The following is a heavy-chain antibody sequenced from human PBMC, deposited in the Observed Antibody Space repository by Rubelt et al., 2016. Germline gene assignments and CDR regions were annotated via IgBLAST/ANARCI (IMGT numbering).Heavy chain of an antibody. CDR2: IYFTGPT. CDR3: ARSTAHSDFDY. D-gene: IGHD2-8*02. J-gene: IGHJ4*02. V-gene: IGHV4-59*01. CDR1: GGPISHYY. Sequence: QVQLQESGPGLVKPSETLSLTCTVSGGPISHYYWNWIRQPPGKGLEWLGYIYFTGPTNYNPSLKSRVAMSVDTSENQFTLKLSSVTAADTAVYYCARSTAHSDFDYWGQGTLVTVSS.